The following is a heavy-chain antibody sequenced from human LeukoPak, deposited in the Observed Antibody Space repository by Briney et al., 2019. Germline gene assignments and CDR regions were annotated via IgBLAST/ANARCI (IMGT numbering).Heavy chain of an antibody. D-gene: IGHD5-24*01. V-gene: IGHV3-9*01. J-gene: IGHJ4*02. CDR1: GFTFDDYA. CDR2: ISWNSGSI. CDR3: AKGRRDGYKTPSDY. Sequence: GGSLRLFCAATGFTFDDYAMHWVRQAPGKGLEWVSGISWNSGSIGYADSVKGRFTISRDNAKNSLYLQMNSLRAEDTALYYCAKGRRDGYKTPSDYWGQGTLVTVSS.